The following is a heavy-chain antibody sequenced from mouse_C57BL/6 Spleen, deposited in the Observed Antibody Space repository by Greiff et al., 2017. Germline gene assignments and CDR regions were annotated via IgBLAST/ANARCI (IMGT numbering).Heavy chain of an antibody. V-gene: IGHV14-3*01. CDR2: IDPANGNT. J-gene: IGHJ2*01. CDR3: ASGYFDY. Sequence: VQLQQSVAELVRPGASVKLSCTASGFNIKNTYMPWVKQRPEQGLEWIGRIDPANGNTKYAPKFQGKATITADTSSNTAYLQLSSLTSEDTTIYYCASGYFDYWGQGTTLTVSS. CDR1: GFNIKNTY.